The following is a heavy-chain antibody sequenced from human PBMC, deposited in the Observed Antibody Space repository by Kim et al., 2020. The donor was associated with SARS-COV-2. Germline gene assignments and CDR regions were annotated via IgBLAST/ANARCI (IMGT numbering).Heavy chain of an antibody. CDR2: ISAYNGNT. Sequence: ASVKVSCKASGYTFTSYGISWVRQAPGQGLEWMGWISAYNGNTNYAQKLQGRVTMTTDTSTSTAYMELRSLRSDDTAVYYCARDNIYDSSGLNAFDIWGQGTMVTVSS. J-gene: IGHJ3*02. V-gene: IGHV1-18*01. CDR3: ARDNIYDSSGLNAFDI. CDR1: GYTFTSYG. D-gene: IGHD3-22*01.